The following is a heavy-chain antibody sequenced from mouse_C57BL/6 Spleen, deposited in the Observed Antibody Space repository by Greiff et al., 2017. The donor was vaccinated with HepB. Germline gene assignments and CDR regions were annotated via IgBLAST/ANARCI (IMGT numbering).Heavy chain of an antibody. J-gene: IGHJ2*01. Sequence: QVQLQQPGAELVKPGASVKMSCKASGYTFTSYWITWVKQRPGQGLEWIGDIYPGSGSANYNEKFKSKATLTVDTSSSTAYMQLSSLTSEDSAVYYCARKGGYYDYDVLDYWGQGTTLTVSS. D-gene: IGHD2-4*01. CDR1: GYTFTSYW. CDR2: IYPGSGSA. CDR3: ARKGGYYDYDVLDY. V-gene: IGHV1-55*01.